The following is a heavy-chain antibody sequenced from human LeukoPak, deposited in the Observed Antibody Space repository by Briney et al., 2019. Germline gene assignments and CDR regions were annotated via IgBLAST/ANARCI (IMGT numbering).Heavy chain of an antibody. V-gene: IGHV4-34*01. D-gene: IGHD3-10*01. J-gene: IGHJ6*03. Sequence: SETLSFTCAVYGGSFSGYYWNWIRQPPGKGLEWIGEINHSGRTNYIPPLKSRVTISVDTSKNRFSLKLSSVTAADTAVYYCARRRGDDSEIYYIKYYYYYMDAWGKGTTVTVSS. CDR1: GGSFSGYY. CDR2: INHSGRT. CDR3: ARRRGDDSEIYYIKYYYYYMDA.